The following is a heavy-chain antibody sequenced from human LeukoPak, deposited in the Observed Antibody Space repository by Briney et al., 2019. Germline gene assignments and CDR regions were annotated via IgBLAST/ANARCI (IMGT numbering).Heavy chain of an antibody. V-gene: IGHV3-23*01. J-gene: IGHJ4*02. Sequence: GGSLRLSCAASGFSFSSYAMSWVRQAPGKGLEWVSSISNSGDTTDYAEPVKGRFTISRDNSKNTLYLQMNSLGAEDTAVYYCAREGVAAARDYWGQGTLVTVSS. CDR2: ISNSGDTT. CDR1: GFSFSSYA. D-gene: IGHD6-13*01. CDR3: AREGVAAARDY.